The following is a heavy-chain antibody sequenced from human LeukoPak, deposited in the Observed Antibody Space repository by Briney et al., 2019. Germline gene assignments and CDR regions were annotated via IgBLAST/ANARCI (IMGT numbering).Heavy chain of an antibody. CDR2: INHSGST. V-gene: IGHV4-34*01. J-gene: IGHJ4*02. CDR1: GGSFSGFY. Sequence: SETLSLTSAVYGGSFSGFYWSWIRQPPGKGLEWIGEINHSGSTNYNPSLKSRVTISLDTSKNQFSLKLSSVTAADTAVYYCASGIGYCSSTSCYNYWGQGTLVTVSS. D-gene: IGHD2-2*02. CDR3: ASGIGYCSSTSCYNY.